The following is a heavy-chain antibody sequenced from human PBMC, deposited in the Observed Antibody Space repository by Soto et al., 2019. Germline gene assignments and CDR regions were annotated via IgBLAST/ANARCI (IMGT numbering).Heavy chain of an antibody. CDR3: ARRVTGGGERFDP. CDR2: IYSSGNT. D-gene: IGHD7-27*01. Sequence: QVQLQVSGPGLVEPSQTLSLTCTVSGASVSSGDYYWTWIRQPPGKDLEWIGYIYSSGNTNYNPSLRSRVTMSKDTSKNQFSLNLNSVTAADTAVYYCARRVTGGGERFDPWGQGTLVTVFS. J-gene: IGHJ5*02. V-gene: IGHV4-30-4*01. CDR1: GASVSSGDYY.